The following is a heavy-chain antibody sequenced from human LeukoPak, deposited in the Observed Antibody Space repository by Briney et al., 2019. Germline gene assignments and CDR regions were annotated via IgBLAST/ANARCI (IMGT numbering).Heavy chain of an antibody. Sequence: SETLSLTCTVSGGSTSSSYWTWIRQPAGKGLEWIGRIYSSGSTNYNPSLKSRVTMSVDTSKKQFSLKLSSVTAADTAVYYCARGLDYYGSGSYIAFWGQGTLVTVSS. CDR2: IYSSGST. D-gene: IGHD3-10*01. CDR3: ARGLDYYGSGSYIAF. J-gene: IGHJ4*02. V-gene: IGHV4-4*07. CDR1: GGSTSSSY.